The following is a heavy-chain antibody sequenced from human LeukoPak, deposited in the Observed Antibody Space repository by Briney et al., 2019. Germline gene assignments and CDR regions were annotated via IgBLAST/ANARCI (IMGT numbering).Heavy chain of an antibody. J-gene: IGHJ6*02. CDR3: ARDRCSGGSCYGYYYGMDV. Sequence: GGSLRLSCAVSGFTFRSYSMNWVRQAPGKGLEWVSSISSSSYYIYYADSVKGRFTISRDNSKNTLYLQMNSLRAEDTAVYYCARDRCSGGSCYGYYYGMDVWGQGTTVTVSS. CDR2: ISSSSYYI. CDR1: GFTFRSYS. V-gene: IGHV3-21*01. D-gene: IGHD2-15*01.